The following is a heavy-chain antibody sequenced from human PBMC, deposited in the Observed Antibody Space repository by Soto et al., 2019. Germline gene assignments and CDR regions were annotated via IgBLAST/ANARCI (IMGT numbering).Heavy chain of an antibody. CDR1: GFTFSSYA. V-gene: IGHV3-23*01. J-gene: IGHJ4*02. Sequence: GGSLRLSCAASGFTFSSYAMSWVRQAPGKGLEWVSAISGSGGSTYYADSVKGRFTISRDNSKNTLYLQMNSLRAEDTAVYYCAKDFEVATIDAGPYYFDYWGQGTLVTVSS. CDR2: ISGSGGST. D-gene: IGHD5-12*01. CDR3: AKDFEVATIDAGPYYFDY.